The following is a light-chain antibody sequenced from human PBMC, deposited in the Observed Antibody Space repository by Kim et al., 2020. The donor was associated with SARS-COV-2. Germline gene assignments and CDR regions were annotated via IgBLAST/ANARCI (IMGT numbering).Light chain of an antibody. J-gene: IGLJ2*01. CDR1: SLRSYY. CDR3: SSRDSNGYVL. CDR2: GKN. V-gene: IGLV3-19*01. Sequence: SSELTQDPAVSVALGQTVRITCQGDSLRSYYASWYQQKPGQAPIVVISGKNNRPSGIPDRFSGSSSGNTASLTITGAQAEDEADYCCSSRDSNGYVLFGGGTKL.